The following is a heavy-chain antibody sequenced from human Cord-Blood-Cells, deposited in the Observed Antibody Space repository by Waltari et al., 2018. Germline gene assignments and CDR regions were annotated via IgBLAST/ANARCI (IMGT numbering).Heavy chain of an antibody. CDR2: INAGNGNT. CDR3: ASNRGDIVVVPAAMHYYYGMDV. J-gene: IGHJ6*02. CDR1: GYTFTSYA. D-gene: IGHD2-2*01. V-gene: IGHV1-3*01. Sequence: QVQLVQSGAEVKKPGASVKVSCKASGYTFTSYAMHWVRQAPGQRLEWMGWINAGNGNTKYSQKFQGRVTITRDTSASTAYMELSSLRSEDTAVYYCASNRGDIVVVPAAMHYYYGMDVWGQGTTVTVSS.